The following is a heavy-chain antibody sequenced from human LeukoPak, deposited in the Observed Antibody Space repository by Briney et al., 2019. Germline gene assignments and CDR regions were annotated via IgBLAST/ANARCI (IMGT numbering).Heavy chain of an antibody. J-gene: IGHJ5*01. CDR2: IHYSGST. Sequence: SETLSLTCTVSGGSINSYYWSWIRQPPGRGLEWIGSIHYSGSTSYNPSLRSRVTISVDTSKNQFSLTLTSVSAADTAIYFCARGWGGFDSWGQGTLVTVSS. D-gene: IGHD3-16*01. CDR3: ARGWGGFDS. V-gene: IGHV4-59*12. CDR1: GGSINSYY.